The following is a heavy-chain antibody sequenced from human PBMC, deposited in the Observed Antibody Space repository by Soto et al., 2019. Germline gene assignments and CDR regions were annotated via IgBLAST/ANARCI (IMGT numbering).Heavy chain of an antibody. CDR1: GYSFSTYW. J-gene: IGHJ4*02. D-gene: IGHD1-26*01. CDR3: ARGHVGATKHYFDY. V-gene: IGHV5-51*01. Sequence: GESLKISCQGSGYSFSTYWIGWVRQMPGKGLEWMGIIYPGDSDTRYSPSFQGQVTFSADKSISTAYLQWSSLKASDTAMYYCARGHVGATKHYFDYWGQGTLVTVSS. CDR2: IYPGDSDT.